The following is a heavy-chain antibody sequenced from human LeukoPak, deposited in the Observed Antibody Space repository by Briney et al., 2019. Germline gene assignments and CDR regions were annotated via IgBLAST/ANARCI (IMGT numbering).Heavy chain of an antibody. CDR3: ARDRSKGDYATRLKVAYYYYGMDV. CDR1: GYTFTSYG. CDR2: ISAYNGNT. Sequence: GASVKVSCKASGYTFTSYGISWVRQAPGQGLEWMGWISAYNGNTNYAQKLQGRVTMTTDTSTSTAYMELRSLRSDDTAVYYCARDRSKGDYATRLKVAYYYYGMDVWGQGTTVTVSS. J-gene: IGHJ6*02. D-gene: IGHD4-17*01. V-gene: IGHV1-18*01.